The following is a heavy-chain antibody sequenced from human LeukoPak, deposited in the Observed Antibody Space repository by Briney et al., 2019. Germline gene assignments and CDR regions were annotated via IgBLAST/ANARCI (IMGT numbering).Heavy chain of an antibody. CDR2: ISSTSSTI. V-gene: IGHV3-48*01. CDR3: ARDIVVVVATDYYFDY. Sequence: GGSLRLSCAASGFTFSTYGMNWVRQAPGKGLEWVSFISSTSSTIYYADSVKGRFTISGDNAKNSLYLQMNSLRAEDTAVYYCARDIVVVVATDYYFDYWGQGTLVTVSS. CDR1: GFTFSTYG. D-gene: IGHD2-15*01. J-gene: IGHJ4*02.